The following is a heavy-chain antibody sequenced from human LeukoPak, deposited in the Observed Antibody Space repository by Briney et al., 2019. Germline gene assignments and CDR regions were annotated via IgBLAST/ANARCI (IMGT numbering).Heavy chain of an antibody. Sequence: SETLSLPCTVSVGSINSYYWSWIRQPPGKGLDWIGYIYYTGSTKYNPSLDSRVTISLDKSKNQFSQELRSVTAADTAVYYCTRIVVHGHSDYWGQGTLVTVSS. D-gene: IGHD2-2*01. CDR2: IYYTGST. V-gene: IGHV4-59*01. CDR3: TRIVVHGHSDY. J-gene: IGHJ4*02. CDR1: VGSINSYY.